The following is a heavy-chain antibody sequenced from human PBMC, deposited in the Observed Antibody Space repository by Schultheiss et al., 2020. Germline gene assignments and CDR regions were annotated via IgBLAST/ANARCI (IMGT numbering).Heavy chain of an antibody. J-gene: IGHJ4*02. CDR3: SSGWNFDY. V-gene: IGHV4-30-4*01. CDR2: IHSSGAP. CDR1: GGSISSSDYF. Sequence: SETLSLTCTVSGGSISSSDYFWSWIRQPPGKGLEWIGYIHSSGAPYYNPSLKSRVTISVDTSKNQFSLKLSSVTAADTAVYYCSSGWNFDYWGQGTLVTVSS. D-gene: IGHD6-19*01.